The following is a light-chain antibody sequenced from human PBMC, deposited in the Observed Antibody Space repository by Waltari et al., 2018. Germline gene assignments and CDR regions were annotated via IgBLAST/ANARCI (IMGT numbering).Light chain of an antibody. Sequence: QSVLTQPPSVSAAPGQTVTISCSGSSSIIGNYFVSRYHQLPGATPKLLIYDNNKRPSGIPDRFSASESGTSATLDITVLQIGDEADYYCATWDNSLTAVVFGGGTKLTVL. J-gene: IGLJ2*01. CDR1: SSIIGNYF. V-gene: IGLV1-51*01. CDR2: DNN. CDR3: ATWDNSLTAVV.